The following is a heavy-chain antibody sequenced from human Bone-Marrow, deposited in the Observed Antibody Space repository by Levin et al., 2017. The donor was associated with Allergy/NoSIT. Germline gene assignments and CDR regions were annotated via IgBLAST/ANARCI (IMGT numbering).Heavy chain of an antibody. CDR2: ISYRGTT. CDR1: GGSISSAGYH. J-gene: IGHJ4*02. Sequence: SQTLSLTCTVSGGSISSAGYHWTWIRQSPGKGLEWIGYISYRGTTYYNPSLKSRLTMSLDTSEQRFSLNLNSVTAADTAIYSCARLDGYYFDYWGQGTLVTVSS. D-gene: IGHD3-9*01. CDR3: ARLDGYYFDY. V-gene: IGHV4-31*03.